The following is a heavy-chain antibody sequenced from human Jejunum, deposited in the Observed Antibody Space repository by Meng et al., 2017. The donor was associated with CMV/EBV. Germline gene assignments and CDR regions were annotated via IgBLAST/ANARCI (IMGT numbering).Heavy chain of an antibody. V-gene: IGHV3-74*02. J-gene: IGHJ5*02. D-gene: IGHD3-16*01. CDR2: LNNDGSGR. CDR3: ARGDTYAYLS. Sequence: VESGGGVVQPGTSLRLSCAASGFTFSNYWMHWVRQAPGKGLEWVSRLNNDGSGRNYADSVKGRFTISRDNAKSTLYLQMNSLRAEDTAVYYCARGDTYAYLSWGQGILVTVSS. CDR1: GFTFSNYW.